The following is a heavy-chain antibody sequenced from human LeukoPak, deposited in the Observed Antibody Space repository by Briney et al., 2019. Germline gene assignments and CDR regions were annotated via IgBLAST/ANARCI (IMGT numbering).Heavy chain of an antibody. Sequence: AGGSLRLSCAASGFTFDDYAMHWVRQAPGKGLEWVSGNSWNSGSIGYADSVKGRFTISRDNAKNSLYLQMNSLRAEDTALYYCAKGTTRWLQSFFPYWGQGTLVTVSS. J-gene: IGHJ4*02. V-gene: IGHV3-9*01. CDR3: AKGTTRWLQSFFPY. CDR2: NSWNSGSI. CDR1: GFTFDDYA. D-gene: IGHD5-24*01.